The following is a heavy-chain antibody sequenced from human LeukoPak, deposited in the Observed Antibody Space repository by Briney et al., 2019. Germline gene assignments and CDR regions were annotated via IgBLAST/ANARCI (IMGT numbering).Heavy chain of an antibody. CDR3: ARSLTTLTYEGY. J-gene: IGHJ4*02. D-gene: IGHD1-1*01. CDR2: INSGSTYT. CDR1: GFTFSSYM. V-gene: IGHV3-21*01. Sequence: PGGSLRLSCAASGFTFSSYMMNWVRQAPGKGLEWVSSINSGSTYTYYTESVKGRFTVSRDNAKNSLFLQMNGLRAEDTAIYYCARSLTTLTYEGYWGQGTLVTVSS.